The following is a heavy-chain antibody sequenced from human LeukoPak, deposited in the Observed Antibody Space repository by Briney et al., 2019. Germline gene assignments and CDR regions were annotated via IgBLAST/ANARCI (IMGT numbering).Heavy chain of an antibody. V-gene: IGHV3-33*01. D-gene: IGHD3-10*01. CDR2: TWYDGSNN. Sequence: GGSLRLSCAASGFSFSEHGMHWVRQAPGKGPEWVTVTWYDGSNNHYADSVKGRFTISRNNSKNTVFLEMNSLRAEDTAVYHCARDRYFGSDGFDIWGPGTMVIVSS. J-gene: IGHJ3*02. CDR1: GFSFSEHG. CDR3: ARDRYFGSDGFDI.